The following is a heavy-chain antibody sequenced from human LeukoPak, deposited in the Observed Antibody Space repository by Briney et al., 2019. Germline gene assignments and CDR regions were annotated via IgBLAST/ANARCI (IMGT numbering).Heavy chain of an antibody. J-gene: IGHJ4*02. D-gene: IGHD3-22*01. CDR2: ISYDGSNK. V-gene: IGHV3-30*18. CDR1: GFTFSSYG. Sequence: GRSLRLSCAASGFTFSSYGMHWLRQAPGKGLEWVAVISYDGSNKYYADSVKGRFTISRDNSKNTLYLQMNSLRAEDTAVYYCAKNYYDSSGCFDYWGQGTLVTVSS. CDR3: AKNYYDSSGCFDY.